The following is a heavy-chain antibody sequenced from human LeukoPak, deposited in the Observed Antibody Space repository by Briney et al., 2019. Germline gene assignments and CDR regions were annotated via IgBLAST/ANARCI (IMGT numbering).Heavy chain of an antibody. V-gene: IGHV1-46*01. Sequence: ASVKVSCKASGYTFTAYYIHWVRQAPGQGLEWMGMINPSDGATTYAQRFQGRVTMTRDMSTTTVYMDLRSLRSEATAVYFCARGQGGGLSGSVGGLFASYYTYYYMDVWGRGTTVTVSS. CDR2: INPSDGAT. CDR1: GYTFTAYY. D-gene: IGHD3-16*01. J-gene: IGHJ6*03. CDR3: ARGQGGGLSGSVGGLFASYYTYYYMDV.